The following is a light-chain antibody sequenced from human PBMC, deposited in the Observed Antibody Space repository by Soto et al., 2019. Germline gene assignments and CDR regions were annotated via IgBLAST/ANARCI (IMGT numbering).Light chain of an antibody. J-gene: IGKJ3*01. CDR3: QQVNDFPLT. CDR1: QDVRTW. Sequence: IQMAQSPSSVSASVGDKVTIACRASQDVRTWLAWYQQKPGKAPKLLIHASKLQSGVPSRFSGTGDGTDFTLTIDNLQPDDFATYYCQQVNDFPLTFGPGTRVDF. V-gene: IGKV1-12*01. CDR2: AS.